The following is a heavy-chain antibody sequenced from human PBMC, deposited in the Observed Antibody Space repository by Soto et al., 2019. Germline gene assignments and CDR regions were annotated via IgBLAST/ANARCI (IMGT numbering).Heavy chain of an antibody. CDR3: AHGYSSGWPFDY. V-gene: IGHV2-5*02. D-gene: IGHD6-19*01. CDR2: IYWDDDK. Sequence: QITLKESGPTLVKPTQTLTLTCTFSGFSLSTSGVDVGWIRQPPGKALEWLALIYWDDDKRYSPSLKSRLTITKDTSKNQVVLTMTNMDPVDTATYYCAHGYSSGWPFDYWGQGTLVTVSS. CDR1: GFSLSTSGVD. J-gene: IGHJ4*02.